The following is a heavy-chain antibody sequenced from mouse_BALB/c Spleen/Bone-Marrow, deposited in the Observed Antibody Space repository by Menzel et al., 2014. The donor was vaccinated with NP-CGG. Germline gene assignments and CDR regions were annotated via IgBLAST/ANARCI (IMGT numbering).Heavy chain of an antibody. D-gene: IGHD1-1*01. CDR3: ASYYYGSSRIAY. J-gene: IGHJ3*01. CDR2: IDPANGNT. Sequence: EVQLQQSGVELVKPGASVKLSCTASGFNIKDTYMHWVKQRPEQGLEWIGRIDPANGNTKYDPKFQGKATITADTSSNTAYLQLSSLTSEDTAVYYCASYYYGSSRIAYWGQGTLGTVSA. V-gene: IGHV14-3*02. CDR1: GFNIKDTY.